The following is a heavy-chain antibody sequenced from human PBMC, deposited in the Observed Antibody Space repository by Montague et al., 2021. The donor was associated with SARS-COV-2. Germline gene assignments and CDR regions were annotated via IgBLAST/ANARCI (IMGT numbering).Heavy chain of an antibody. D-gene: IGHD3-3*01. J-gene: IGHJ4*02. CDR3: ARLNSRITIFGVVRGRVFDY. CDR2: IYDSGST. V-gene: IGHV4-39*01. CDR1: GGSISSSSYD. Sequence: SETLSLTCTVSGGSISSSSYDWGWIRQPPGKGLEWIGSIYDSGSTYYNPSLKSRITISVDTSKNQFSLKLSSVTAAATAVYYCARLNSRITIFGVVRGRVFDYWGQGTLVTVSS.